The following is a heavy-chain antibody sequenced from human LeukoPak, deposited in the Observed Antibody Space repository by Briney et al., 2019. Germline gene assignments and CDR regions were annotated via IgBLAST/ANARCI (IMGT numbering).Heavy chain of an antibody. Sequence: GGSLRLSCAASGFTFSGSAMHWVRQASGKGLEWVGRIRSKANSYATAYAASVKGRFTISRDNSKNTLYLQMNSLRAEDTAVYYCSRSRRGFGYFDYWGQGTLVTVSS. CDR2: IRSKANSYAT. CDR1: GFTFSGSA. J-gene: IGHJ4*02. V-gene: IGHV3-73*01. CDR3: SRSRRGFGYFDY. D-gene: IGHD3-3*01.